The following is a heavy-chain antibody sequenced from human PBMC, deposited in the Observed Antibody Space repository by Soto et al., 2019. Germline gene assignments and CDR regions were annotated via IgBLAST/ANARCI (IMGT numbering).Heavy chain of an antibody. Sequence: GGSLRLSCAASGFTFSSYSMNWVRQAPGKGLEWVSYISSSSTIYYADSVKGRFTISRDNAKNSLYLQMNSLRDEDTAVYYCARESNYYDSLHWFDPWGQGTLVTVSS. V-gene: IGHV3-48*02. CDR1: GFTFSSYS. CDR2: ISSSSTI. J-gene: IGHJ5*02. CDR3: ARESNYYDSLHWFDP. D-gene: IGHD3-22*01.